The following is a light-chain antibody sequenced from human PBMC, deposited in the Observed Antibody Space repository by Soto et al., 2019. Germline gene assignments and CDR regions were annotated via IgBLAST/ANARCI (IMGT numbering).Light chain of an antibody. Sequence: IQMTQSPSSLSASVRDRVTITCRASQGIINYLAWFQQKPGKVPKLLIYGASILHSGVPSRFSGSGSGTDFTLTISSLLPEDFATYYCLQDFNYPITFGQGTRLEIK. J-gene: IGKJ5*01. CDR2: GAS. CDR1: QGIINY. CDR3: LQDFNYPIT. V-gene: IGKV1-6*01.